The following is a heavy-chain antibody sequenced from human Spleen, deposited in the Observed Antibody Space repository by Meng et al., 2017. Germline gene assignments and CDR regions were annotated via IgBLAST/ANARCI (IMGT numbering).Heavy chain of an antibody. J-gene: IGHJ6*02. Sequence: GGSLRLSCAASGFTFDEYAMHWVRQAPGKGLEWVSGISLNSRSIGYADSVKGRFTISRDNDKNSLYLQMNSLRGEDTALYYCAKAHLTLVRGVMYYYGMDVWARGPS. CDR2: ISLNSRSI. CDR1: GFTFDEYA. CDR3: AKAHLTLVRGVMYYYGMDV. V-gene: IGHV3-9*01. D-gene: IGHD3-10*01.